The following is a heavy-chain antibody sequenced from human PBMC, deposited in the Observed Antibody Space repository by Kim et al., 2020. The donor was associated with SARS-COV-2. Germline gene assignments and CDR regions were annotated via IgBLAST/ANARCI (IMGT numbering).Heavy chain of an antibody. V-gene: IGHV3-7*01. CDR3: ASGEEYYYDSSPPFDY. CDR2: IKQDGSEK. D-gene: IGHD3-22*01. CDR1: GFTFSSYW. J-gene: IGHJ4*02. Sequence: GGSLRLSCAASGFTFSSYWMSWVRQAPGKGLEWVANIKQDGSEKYYVDSVKGRFTISRDNAKNSLYLQMNSLRAEDTAVYYCASGEEYYYDSSPPFDYWGQGTLVTVSS.